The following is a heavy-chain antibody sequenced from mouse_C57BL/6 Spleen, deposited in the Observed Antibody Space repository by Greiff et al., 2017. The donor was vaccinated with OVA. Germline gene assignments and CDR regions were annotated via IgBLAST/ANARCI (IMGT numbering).Heavy chain of an antibody. CDR3: ARQGSSGPAWFAY. Sequence: EVHLVESGGDLVKPGGSLKLSCAASGFTFSSYGMSWVRQTPDKRLEWLATISSGGSYTYYPDSVKGRFTISRDNAKNTLYLQMSSLKSEDTAMYYCARQGSSGPAWFAYWGQGTLVTVSA. D-gene: IGHD3-2*02. V-gene: IGHV5-6*01. J-gene: IGHJ3*01. CDR1: GFTFSSYG. CDR2: ISSGGSYT.